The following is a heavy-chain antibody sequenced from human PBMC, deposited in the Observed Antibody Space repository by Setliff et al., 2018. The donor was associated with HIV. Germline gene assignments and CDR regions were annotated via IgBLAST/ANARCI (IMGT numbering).Heavy chain of an antibody. Sequence: KTSETLSLTCAVYGGSFSGYSWTWIRQPPGTGLEWIGYIYYSGNTYYTPSLASRVSISVDTSKNQFSLKLSSVTAADTAVYYCASTRTYYFDYWGQGTLVTVSS. V-gene: IGHV4-34*09. J-gene: IGHJ4*02. CDR3: ASTRTYYFDY. CDR1: GGSFSGYS. CDR2: IYYSGNT.